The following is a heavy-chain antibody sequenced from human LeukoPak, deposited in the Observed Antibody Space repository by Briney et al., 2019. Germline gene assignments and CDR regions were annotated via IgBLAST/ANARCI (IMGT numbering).Heavy chain of an antibody. Sequence: GESLKISCKGSGYSFTSYWTGWVRQMPGKGLEWMGIIYPGDSDTRYSPSFQGQVTISADKSISTAYLQWSSLKASDTAMYYCARHVVVAASSHYYYMDVWGKGTTVTVSS. CDR1: GYSFTSYW. CDR2: IYPGDSDT. CDR3: ARHVVVAASSHYYYMDV. D-gene: IGHD2-15*01. J-gene: IGHJ6*03. V-gene: IGHV5-51*01.